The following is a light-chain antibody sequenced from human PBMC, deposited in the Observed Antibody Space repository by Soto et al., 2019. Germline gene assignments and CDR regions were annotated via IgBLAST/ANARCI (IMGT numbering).Light chain of an antibody. Sequence: DIQMTQSPSSLSASVGDRVTITCQASEDIRNHLNWYQQKPGRAPRFLIYDASNLETGVPSRFSGSGSGSHFTFTINSLQPEDFATYYCQHSHTLSLTFGGGTRVEVK. V-gene: IGKV1-33*01. CDR2: DAS. J-gene: IGKJ4*01. CDR1: EDIRNH. CDR3: QHSHTLSLT.